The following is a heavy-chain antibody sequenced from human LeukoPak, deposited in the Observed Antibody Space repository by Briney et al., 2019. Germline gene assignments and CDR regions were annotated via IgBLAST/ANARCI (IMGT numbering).Heavy chain of an antibody. Sequence: GGSLRLSCTASGFSFSTYWMSWVRQAPGKGLEWVAHIKHDGAEKYYVDSVKGRFTISRDNAKNSLYLQMTTLRAEDTAVYYCVGDPGDYWGQGTLVSVS. V-gene: IGHV3-7*01. CDR1: GFSFSTYW. J-gene: IGHJ4*02. CDR2: IKHDGAEK. CDR3: VGDPGDY.